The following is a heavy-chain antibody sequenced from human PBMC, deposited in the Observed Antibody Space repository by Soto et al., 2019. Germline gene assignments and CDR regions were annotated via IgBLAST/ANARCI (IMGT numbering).Heavy chain of an antibody. CDR2: ISYDGSNT. J-gene: IGHJ4*02. V-gene: IGHV3-30*03. CDR1: GFTFSSYG. CDR3: ARDGLLGYFDY. Sequence: GGSLRLSCVASGFTFSSYGMHWVRQAPGKGLEWVAIISYDGSNTYYADSVKGRFTISRDNSKNTLYLQMNSLGAEDTAVYYCARDGLLGYFDYWGQGTLVTVSS. D-gene: IGHD2-15*01.